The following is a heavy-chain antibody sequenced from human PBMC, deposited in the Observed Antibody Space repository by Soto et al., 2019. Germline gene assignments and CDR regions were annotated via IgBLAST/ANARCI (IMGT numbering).Heavy chain of an antibody. CDR2: IYSGGST. CDR3: ARALLDCSGGSCYRNFDY. V-gene: IGHV3-53*01. D-gene: IGHD2-15*01. Sequence: GGSLRLSCAASGFTVSSNCMSWVRQAPGKGLEWVSVIYSGGSTYYADSVKGRFTISRDNSKNTLYLQMNSLRAEDTAVYYCARALLDCSGGSCYRNFDYWGQGTLVTVSS. CDR1: GFTVSSNC. J-gene: IGHJ4*02.